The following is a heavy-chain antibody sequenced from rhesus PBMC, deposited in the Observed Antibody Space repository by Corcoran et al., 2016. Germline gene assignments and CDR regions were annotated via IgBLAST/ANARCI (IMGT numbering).Heavy chain of an antibody. J-gene: IGHJ4*01. CDR3: AKAPGGYSYTFDY. CDR2: INSGRGNT. Sequence: EVQLVESGGGLAKPGGSLRLSCAASGVTFSSYWMNWVRQAPGKGLEWVLGINSGRGNTYYADSVKGRFTIARDNSKNTLSLQMNSLRAEDTAVYYCAKAPGGYSYTFDYWGQGVLVTVSS. CDR1: GVTFSSYW. D-gene: IGHD5-12*01. V-gene: IGHV3S25*01.